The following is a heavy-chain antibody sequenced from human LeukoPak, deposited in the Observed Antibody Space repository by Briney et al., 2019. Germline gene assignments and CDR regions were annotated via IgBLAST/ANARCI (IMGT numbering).Heavy chain of an antibody. V-gene: IGHV3-48*02. CDR1: GFTFSSYE. J-gene: IGHJ4*02. D-gene: IGHD3-22*01. CDR3: ARSSGHAFPDY. CDR2: ISSSSTI. Sequence: GGSLRLSCAASGFTFSSYEMNWVRQAPGKGLEWVSYISSSSTIYYADSVKGRFTISRDNAKNSLYLQMDSLTDEDTAVYYCARSSGHAFPDYWGQGTLVTVSS.